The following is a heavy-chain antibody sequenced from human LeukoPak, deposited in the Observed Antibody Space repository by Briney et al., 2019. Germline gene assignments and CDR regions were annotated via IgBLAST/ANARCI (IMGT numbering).Heavy chain of an antibody. CDR2: MSYDGSNK. V-gene: IGHV3-30*04. D-gene: IGHD3-10*01. J-gene: IGHJ6*02. CDR3: ARDGVMSRGGSNYYYYYGMDG. CDR1: GFTFSSYA. Sequence: GGSLTLSCAACGFTFSSYAKQWVRQAPGKGLEWLAGMSYDGSNKYYADSVKGRFTISRDNSKNAVYLQMNSLRAEDTAVYYCARDGVMSRGGSNYYYYYGMDGWGQGTTVTVSS.